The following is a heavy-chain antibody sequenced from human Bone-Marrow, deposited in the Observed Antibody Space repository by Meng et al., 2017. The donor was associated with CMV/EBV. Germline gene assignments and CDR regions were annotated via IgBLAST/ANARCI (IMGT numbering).Heavy chain of an antibody. CDR1: GGSISSYY. CDR3: ARATFTGYRGRGGFDY. CDR2: IYYSGST. V-gene: IGHV4-59*01. J-gene: IGHJ4*02. Sequence: SETLSLTCTVSGGSISSYYWSWIRQPPGKGLEWVGYIYYSGSTNYNPSLKSRVTISVDTSKNQFSLKLSSVTAADTAVYYCARATFTGYRGRGGFDYWGQGTLVTVSS. D-gene: IGHD5-12*01.